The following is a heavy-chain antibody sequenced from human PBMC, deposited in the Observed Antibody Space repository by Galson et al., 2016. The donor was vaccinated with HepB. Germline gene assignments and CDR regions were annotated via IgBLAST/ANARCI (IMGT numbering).Heavy chain of an antibody. CDR3: AKDVGYWYLLLSHSFAY. Sequence: SLRLSCAASGFSLSTYGVHWVRQAPGKGLEWVAVISYDGSNKYQADSVKGRFTISRDNSKNTAYLQMNSLRAEDTAVYYCAKDVGYWYLLLSHSFAYWGQGTLVTVSS. CDR2: ISYDGSNK. V-gene: IGHV3-30*18. D-gene: IGHD3-22*01. CDR1: GFSLSTYG. J-gene: IGHJ4*02.